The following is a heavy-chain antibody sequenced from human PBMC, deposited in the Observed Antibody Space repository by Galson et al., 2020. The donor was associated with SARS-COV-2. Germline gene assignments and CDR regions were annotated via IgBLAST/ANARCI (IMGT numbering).Heavy chain of an antibody. Sequence: SETLSLTFAVSGGSISSSDWWGWVRQPPGKGLEWIGEIFHSGYTNYNPSLKSRVTMSLDTSKNQFSLKLSSVTAADTALYYCSRIIVTAYYFSYMDVWGKGTTVTVSS. CDR1: GGSISSSDW. V-gene: IGHV4-4*02. CDR3: SRIIVTAYYFSYMDV. CDR2: IFHSGYT. J-gene: IGHJ6*03. D-gene: IGHD2-21*02.